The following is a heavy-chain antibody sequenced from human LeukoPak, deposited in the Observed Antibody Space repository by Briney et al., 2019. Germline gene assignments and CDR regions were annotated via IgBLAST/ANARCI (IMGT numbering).Heavy chain of an antibody. D-gene: IGHD6-13*01. CDR1: GGSISSSSYY. CDR3: ARDGGYSSPSHMDV. Sequence: SETLSLTCTVSGGSISSSSYYWGWIRQPPGEGLEWIGSIYYSGSTYYNPSLKSRVTISLDTSKTQFSLNLSSVTAADTAIYYCARDGGYSSPSHMDVWGKGTTVTVSS. J-gene: IGHJ6*03. V-gene: IGHV4-39*07. CDR2: IYYSGST.